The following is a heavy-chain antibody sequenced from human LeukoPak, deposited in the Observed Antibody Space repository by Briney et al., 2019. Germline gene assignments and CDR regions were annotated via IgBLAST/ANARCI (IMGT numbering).Heavy chain of an antibody. D-gene: IGHD2-15*01. J-gene: IGHJ5*02. V-gene: IGHV3-74*01. CDR3: ARDPRNVGLAP. CDR2: NNGDGSTT. Sequence: GGSLRLSCAASGFTFSSYAMHWVRQAPGKGLMYISRNNGDGSTTNYADIVKGRFTMSRDNVKNTLYLQMNSLRVEDTAVYYCARDPRNVGLAPWGQGTLVTVSS. CDR1: GFTFSSYA.